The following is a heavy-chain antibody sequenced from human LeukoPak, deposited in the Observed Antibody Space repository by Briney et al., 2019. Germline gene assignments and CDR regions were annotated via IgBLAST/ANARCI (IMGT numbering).Heavy chain of an antibody. CDR2: IDPNNGDT. Sequence: ASVKVSCKASAYTFTGYYLHWVRQAPGQGLEWMGWIDPNNGDTKYTQKFQGRVTKTRDRSISTAYMELSRLTSDDTAVYYCARRSRNGLDAFDIWGQGTMVTVSS. CDR1: AYTFTGYY. V-gene: IGHV1-2*02. D-gene: IGHD1-14*01. J-gene: IGHJ3*02. CDR3: ARRSRNGLDAFDI.